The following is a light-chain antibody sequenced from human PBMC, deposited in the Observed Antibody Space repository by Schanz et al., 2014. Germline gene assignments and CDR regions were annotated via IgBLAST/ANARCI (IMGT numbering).Light chain of an antibody. J-gene: IGKJ1*01. CDR1: QSVSYSSNNKNF. CDR3: QQYYSTPWT. V-gene: IGKV4-1*01. CDR2: WAS. Sequence: DNVMTQSPDSLAVSLGERATINCKSSQSVSYSSNNKNFLAWYQQKPGQPPKLLIYWASTRESRVPDRFSGGVSGTDSAHTISSLQAEDVAVYYCQQYYSTPWTFVQGTKVAIK.